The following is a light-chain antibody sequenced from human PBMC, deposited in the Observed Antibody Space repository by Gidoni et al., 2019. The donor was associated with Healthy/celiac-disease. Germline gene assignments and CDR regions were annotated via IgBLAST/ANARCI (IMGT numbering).Light chain of an antibody. CDR1: QGSSSW. V-gene: IGKV1-12*01. CDR2: AAS. CDR3: QPANSFPWT. Sequence: DIQMTQPPSSVSASVGDRVTITCRASQGSSSWLAWYQQKPGNAPKLLIYAASSLQGGVPSRFSGSGSVTVFALTLRSLQPEDFATYYCQPANSFPWTFGHGTKVEIK. J-gene: IGKJ1*01.